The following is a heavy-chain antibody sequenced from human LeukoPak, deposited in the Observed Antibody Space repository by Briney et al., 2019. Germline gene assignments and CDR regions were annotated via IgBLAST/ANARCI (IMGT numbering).Heavy chain of an antibody. D-gene: IGHD5-12*01. CDR1: GGSISSGGHY. CDR2: IYHSGST. CDR3: ARDSGYRIDY. Sequence: SETLSLTCTVSGGSISSGGHYWSWIRQHPGKGLEWIGYIYHSGSTYYNPSLKSRVTISVDTSKNQFSLKLSSVTAADTAVYYCARDSGYRIDYWGQGTLVTVSS. V-gene: IGHV4-31*03. J-gene: IGHJ4*02.